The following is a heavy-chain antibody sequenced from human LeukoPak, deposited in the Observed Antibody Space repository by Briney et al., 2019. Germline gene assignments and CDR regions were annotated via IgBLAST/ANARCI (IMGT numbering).Heavy chain of an antibody. CDR2: IKPNRGGT. CDR1: ENTFTSYY. CDR3: AILRGYSVSRSSFDS. Sequence: ASVKVSCKASENTFTSYYIHWVRQAPGQGLEWMGWIKPNRGGTNYAQKFQGRVTVTWDTSISTVYLELTGLRSDDTAVCYCAILRGYSVSRSSFDSWGQGTLVTVSS. V-gene: IGHV1-2*02. D-gene: IGHD5/OR15-5a*01. J-gene: IGHJ4*02.